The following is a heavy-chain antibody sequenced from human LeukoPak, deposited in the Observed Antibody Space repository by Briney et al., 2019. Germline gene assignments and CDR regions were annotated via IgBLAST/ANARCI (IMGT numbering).Heavy chain of an antibody. CDR2: INWNGGST. CDR1: GFTFSSDW. V-gene: IGHV3-20*04. J-gene: IGHJ6*03. D-gene: IGHD3-10*01. Sequence: GGSLRLSCAASGFTFSSDWMSWVRQAPGKGMEWVSGINWNGGSTVYADSVKGRFPISRDNAKNSVYLQMNSLRAEDTALYYCARVRYASGSYYNYYYYYMDVWGKGTTVTVS. CDR3: ARVRYASGSYYNYYYYYMDV.